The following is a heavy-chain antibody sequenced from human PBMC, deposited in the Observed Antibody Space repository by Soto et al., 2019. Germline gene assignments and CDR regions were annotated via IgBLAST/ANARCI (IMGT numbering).Heavy chain of an antibody. J-gene: IGHJ4*02. V-gene: IGHV3-7*04. CDR3: AWDRAYLDH. CDR2: MKPDGSEK. Sequence: EVQLVESGGGLGQPGGSLTLSCAASGFTFSNYWMTWVRQAPGQGLEWVANMKPDGSEKEYVDSVKGRFTISRDNAQNPLHLQMTSLRAEDTAVYSCAWDRAYLDHWGQGTLVTVSS. CDR1: GFTFSNYW.